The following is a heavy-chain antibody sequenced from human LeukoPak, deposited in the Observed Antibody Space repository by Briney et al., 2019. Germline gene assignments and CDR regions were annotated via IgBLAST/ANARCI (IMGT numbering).Heavy chain of an antibody. CDR2: MNPNSGNT. J-gene: IGHJ6*03. CDR1: GYTFTSYN. Sequence: GASVKVSCKASGYTFTSYNINWVRQATGQGLEWMGWMNPNSGNTGYAQKFQGRVTITRNTSISTAYMELSSLRSEDTAVYYCARGLFGWELYYYYMDVWGKGTTVTVSS. D-gene: IGHD1-26*01. CDR3: ARGLFGWELYYYYMDV. V-gene: IGHV1-8*03.